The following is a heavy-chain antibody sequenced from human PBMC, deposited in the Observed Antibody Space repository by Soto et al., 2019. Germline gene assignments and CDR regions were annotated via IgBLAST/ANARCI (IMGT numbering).Heavy chain of an antibody. CDR1: GGSISSGGYY. V-gene: IGHV4-31*03. J-gene: IGHJ2*01. Sequence: SETLSLTCTVSGGSISSGGYYWSWIRQHPGKGLEWIGYIYYSGSTYYNPSLKSRVTISVDTSKNQFSLKLSSVTAADTAVYYCARDRGYSYVPDYWYFDLWGRGTLVTASS. CDR3: ARDRGYSYVPDYWYFDL. CDR2: IYYSGST. D-gene: IGHD5-18*01.